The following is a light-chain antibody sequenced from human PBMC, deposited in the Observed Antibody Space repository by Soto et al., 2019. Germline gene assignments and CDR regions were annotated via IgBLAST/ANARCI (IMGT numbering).Light chain of an antibody. J-gene: IGKJ1*01. CDR1: QTISSY. CDR2: TAS. V-gene: IGKV1-39*01. Sequence: DIQMTQSPSSLSASVGDRVTITCRASQTISSYLNWYQQKPRKAPKLLIYTASSLQSGVPSRFSGSGSGTDFTLTISSLQPEDFATDYCQQSYSSPWTFGQGTKVEIK. CDR3: QQSYSSPWT.